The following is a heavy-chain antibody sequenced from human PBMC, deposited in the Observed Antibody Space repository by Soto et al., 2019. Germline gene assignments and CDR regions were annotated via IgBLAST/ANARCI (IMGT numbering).Heavy chain of an antibody. V-gene: IGHV3-23*01. D-gene: IGHD3-3*01. CDR1: GFTFSSYA. Sequence: GGSLGLSCAASGFTFSSYAMSWVRQAPGKGLEWVSAISGSGGSTYYADSVKGRFTISRDNSKNTLYLQMNSLRAEDTAVYYCAKGRSFWSGYYTDYYGMDVWGQGTTVTVSS. J-gene: IGHJ6*02. CDR2: ISGSGGST. CDR3: AKGRSFWSGYYTDYYGMDV.